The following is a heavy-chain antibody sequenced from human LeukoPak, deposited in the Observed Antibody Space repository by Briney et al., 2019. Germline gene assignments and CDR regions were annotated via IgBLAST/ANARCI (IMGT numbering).Heavy chain of an antibody. CDR1: VGSVSSGSYY. V-gene: IGHV4-61*01. CDR2: IHYSGST. J-gene: IGHJ5*02. CDR3: ARSTYYYDSSGYS. Sequence: SETLSLTCTVSVGSVSSGSYYWSWIRQPPGKGLEWIGYIHYSGSTNYNPSLKSRVTISVDTSKNQFSLKLSSVTAADTAVYYCARSTYYYDSSGYSWGQGTLVTVSS. D-gene: IGHD3-22*01.